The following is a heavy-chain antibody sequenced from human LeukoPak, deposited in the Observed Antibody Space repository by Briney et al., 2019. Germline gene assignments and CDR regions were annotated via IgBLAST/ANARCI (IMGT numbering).Heavy chain of an antibody. CDR3: ARGLSY. V-gene: IGHV4-34*01. CDR1: GFTFANF. CDR2: INHSGST. J-gene: IGHJ4*02. Sequence: GSLRLSCAASGFTFANFWMRWIRQPPGKGLEWIGEINHSGSTNYNPSLKSRVTISVDTSKNQFSLKLSSVTAADTAVYYCARGLSYWGQGTLVTVSS.